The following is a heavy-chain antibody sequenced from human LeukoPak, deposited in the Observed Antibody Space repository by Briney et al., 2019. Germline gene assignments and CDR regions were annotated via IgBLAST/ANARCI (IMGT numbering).Heavy chain of an antibody. CDR3: ARDGSSPRPYFDY. V-gene: IGHV1-69*13. J-gene: IGHJ4*02. D-gene: IGHD6-13*01. CDR2: IIPIFGPA. CDR1: GCTFSSYA. Sequence: SVKVSCKSSGCTFSSYAISWVRQAPGQGLEGMGGIIPIFGPANYAQKFQGRVTITADESTSTASMELSSLRSEDTAVYYCARDGSSPRPYFDYWGQGTLVTVSS.